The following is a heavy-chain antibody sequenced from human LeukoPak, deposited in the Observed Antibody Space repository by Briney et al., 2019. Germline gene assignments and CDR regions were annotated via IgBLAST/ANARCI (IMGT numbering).Heavy chain of an antibody. V-gene: IGHV4-39*01. Sequence: SETLSLTCAVYGGSFSGYYWGWIRQPPGKGLEWIGSIYYSGSTYYNPSPKSRVTISVDTSKNQFSLKLSSVTAADTAVYYCARHGYGDYVAFFDYWGQGTLVTVSS. D-gene: IGHD4-17*01. CDR2: IYYSGST. CDR1: GGSFSGYY. CDR3: ARHGYGDYVAFFDY. J-gene: IGHJ4*02.